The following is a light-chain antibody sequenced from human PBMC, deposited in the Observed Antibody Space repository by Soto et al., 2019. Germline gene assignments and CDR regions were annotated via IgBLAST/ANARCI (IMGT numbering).Light chain of an antibody. CDR2: DAS. Sequence: EIVMTQARATRPLSPGERVALNLSATQSIDRHLAWYRQTPGQAPRXLIYDASNRATGIPARCGGSGAGPGFSLAISRLEPEDVAADFCQQYGGCPLTFGGGTKVDIK. J-gene: IGKJ4*01. V-gene: IGKV3-11*01. CDR3: QQYGGCPLT. CDR1: QSIDRH.